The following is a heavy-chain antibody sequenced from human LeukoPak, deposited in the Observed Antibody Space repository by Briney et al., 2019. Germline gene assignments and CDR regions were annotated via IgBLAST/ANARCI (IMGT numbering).Heavy chain of an antibody. Sequence: GASVKVSCKASGYTFTSYGISWVRQAPGQGLEWMGWISAYNGNTNYAQKLQGRVTMTTDTSTSTAYTELRSLRSDDTAVYYCARDLRYDILTGQTWGQGTLVTVSS. V-gene: IGHV1-18*01. CDR2: ISAYNGNT. D-gene: IGHD3-9*01. CDR1: GYTFTSYG. CDR3: ARDLRYDILTGQT. J-gene: IGHJ4*02.